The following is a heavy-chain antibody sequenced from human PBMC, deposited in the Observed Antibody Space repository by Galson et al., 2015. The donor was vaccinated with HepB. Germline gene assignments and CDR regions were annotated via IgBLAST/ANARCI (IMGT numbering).Heavy chain of an antibody. V-gene: IGHV3-23*01. CDR1: GFTFSSYA. Sequence: SLRLSCAASGFTFSSYAMSWVRQAPGKRLEWVSAISGSGGSTYYADSVKGRFTISRDNSKNALYLQMNSLRAEDTAVYYCARSDSGYDSDYWGQGTLVTVSS. CDR2: ISGSGGST. J-gene: IGHJ4*02. CDR3: ARSDSGYDSDY. D-gene: IGHD5-12*01.